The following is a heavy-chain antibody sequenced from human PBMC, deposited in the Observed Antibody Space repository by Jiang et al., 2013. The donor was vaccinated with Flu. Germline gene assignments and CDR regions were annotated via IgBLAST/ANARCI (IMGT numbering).Heavy chain of an antibody. CDR2: IYPGDSDT. CDR1: GYSFTSYW. CDR3: ARLGWNYVGWFDP. Sequence: SGYSFTSYWIGWVRQMPGKGLEWMGIIYPGDSDTRYSPSFQGQVTISADKSISTAYLQWSSLKASDTAMYYCARLGWNYVGWFDPWGQGTLVTVSS. V-gene: IGHV5-51*01. J-gene: IGHJ5*02. D-gene: IGHD1-7*01.